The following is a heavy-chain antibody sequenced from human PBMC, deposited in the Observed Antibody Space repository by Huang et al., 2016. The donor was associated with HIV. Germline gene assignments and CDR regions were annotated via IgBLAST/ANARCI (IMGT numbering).Heavy chain of an antibody. CDR2: SKEDESEK. V-gene: IGHV3-7*01. Sequence: LVESGGRSVQPGGSIRLSCVGSTFTFGAYWMSWVRQPPGKGVEWVANSKEDESEKYYVDSVKGRFNISRDNAKKVLFLEMDTLRVEDTAIYFCATKTAGMDIWGQGTTVTVSS. CDR3: ATKTAGMDI. CDR1: TFTFGAYW. J-gene: IGHJ6*02.